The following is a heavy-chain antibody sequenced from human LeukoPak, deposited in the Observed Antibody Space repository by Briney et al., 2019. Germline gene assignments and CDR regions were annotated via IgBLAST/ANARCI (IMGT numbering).Heavy chain of an antibody. J-gene: IGHJ3*02. Sequence: SETLSLTCTVSGGSMSSYYWSWIRQPAGKGLEWIGRVYTSGNTNYNPSLKSRVTMSVDTSKNQFSLKLTSVTAADTAVYYRARGLSHSKDIWGQGTMVTVSS. CDR1: GGSMSSYY. CDR2: VYTSGNT. CDR3: ARGLSHSKDI. V-gene: IGHV4-4*07.